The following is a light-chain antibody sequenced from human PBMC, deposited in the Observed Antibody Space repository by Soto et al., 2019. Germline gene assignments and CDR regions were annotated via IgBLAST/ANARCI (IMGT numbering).Light chain of an antibody. J-gene: IGKJ4*01. Sequence: EIVLTQSPATLSLPPGERATLSCRASQSIGPYLAWYQQRPGQAPRLLIYDASSRATGIPARFSGSGSGTDFTLTISGLEPEDFAVYYCQERSDWPRLTFGRGTKVDIK. CDR1: QSIGPY. CDR2: DAS. CDR3: QERSDWPRLT. V-gene: IGKV3-11*01.